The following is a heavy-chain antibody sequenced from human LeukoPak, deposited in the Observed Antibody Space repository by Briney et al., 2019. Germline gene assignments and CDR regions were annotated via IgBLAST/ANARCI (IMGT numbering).Heavy chain of an antibody. CDR3: ATFRGGGDTNYFDP. D-gene: IGHD2-21*02. J-gene: IGHJ5*02. CDR1: GFTVSSDY. V-gene: IGHV3-53*01. Sequence: GGSLRLSCAVSGFTVSSDYMTWVRQAPGKGLEWVSSIYSGGNTYCADSVKGRFTISRDNSKNTLYLQMNSLSAEDTAIYYCATFRGGGDTNYFDPWGQGTLVTVSS. CDR2: IYSGGNT.